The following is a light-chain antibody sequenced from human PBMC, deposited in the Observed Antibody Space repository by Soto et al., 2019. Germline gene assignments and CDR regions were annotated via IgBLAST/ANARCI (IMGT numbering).Light chain of an antibody. Sequence: QSALTQPASVSGSPGQSITISCTGTSSDIGAYNFVSWYQQHPGKAPKLMLYDVNIRPSGVSNRFSGSKSGNTASLTISGLQAEDEADCYCTSWTTSTTMIFGGGTKVTV. V-gene: IGLV2-14*03. J-gene: IGLJ2*01. CDR1: SSDIGAYNF. CDR2: DVN. CDR3: TSWTTSTTMI.